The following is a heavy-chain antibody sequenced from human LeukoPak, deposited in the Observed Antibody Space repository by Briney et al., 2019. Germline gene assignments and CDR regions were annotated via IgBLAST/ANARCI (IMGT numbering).Heavy chain of an antibody. J-gene: IGHJ4*02. D-gene: IGHD1-7*01. CDR2: IYYSGST. Sequence: SETLSLTCTVSGGTISSSSYYWGWIRQPPGKGLEWIGSIYYSGSTYYNPSLKSRVTISVDTSKNPFSLKLNSLTAADTAVYNCARHQTGNTDYWGQGTLVTVSS. CDR3: ARHQTGNTDY. CDR1: GGTISSSSYY. V-gene: IGHV4-39*01.